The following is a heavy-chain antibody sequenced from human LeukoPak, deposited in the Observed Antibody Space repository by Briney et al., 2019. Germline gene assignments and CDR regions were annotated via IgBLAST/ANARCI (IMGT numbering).Heavy chain of an antibody. CDR2: INHSGST. V-gene: IGHV4-34*01. CDR3: ARALGYCSSTSCYDAFDI. J-gene: IGHJ3*02. Sequence: SETLSLTCAVYGGSLSGYYWSWIRQPPGKGLEWIGEINHSGSTNYNPSLKSRVTISVDTSKNQFSLKLSSVTAADTAVYYCARALGYCSSTSCYDAFDIWGQGTMVTVSS. D-gene: IGHD2-2*01. CDR1: GGSLSGYY.